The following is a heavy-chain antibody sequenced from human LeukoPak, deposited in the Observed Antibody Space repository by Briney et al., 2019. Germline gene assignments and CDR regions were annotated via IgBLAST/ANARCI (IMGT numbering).Heavy chain of an antibody. CDR3: ARRAPYFNSYMDV. CDR2: IYSSGTT. J-gene: IGHJ6*03. V-gene: IGHV4-59*01. Sequence: SETLSLTCTVSGGSISGYYWIWLRQPPGKGLEWIGYIYSSGTTKYNPSLRSRVPISVDTSKMQFSLNLSSVTAADTAPYFCARRAPYFNSYMDVWGKGTTVTVSS. CDR1: GGSISGYY.